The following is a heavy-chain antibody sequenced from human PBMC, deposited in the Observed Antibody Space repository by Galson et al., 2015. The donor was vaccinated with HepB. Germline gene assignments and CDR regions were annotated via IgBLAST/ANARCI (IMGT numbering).Heavy chain of an antibody. V-gene: IGHV3-48*04. CDR1: GFTFSSYS. CDR3: ARALSIPAAGPSYYYYGMDV. D-gene: IGHD6-13*01. Sequence: SLRLSCAASGFTFSSYSMNWVRQAPGKGLEWVSYISSSSSTIYYADSVKGRFTISRDNAKNSLYLQMNSLRAEDTAVYYCARALSIPAAGPSYYYYGMDVWGQGTTVTVSS. J-gene: IGHJ6*02. CDR2: ISSSSSTI.